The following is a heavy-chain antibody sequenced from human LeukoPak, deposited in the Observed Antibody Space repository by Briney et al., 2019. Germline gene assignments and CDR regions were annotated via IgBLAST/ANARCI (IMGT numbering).Heavy chain of an antibody. CDR1: GFTFSSYS. J-gene: IGHJ3*02. V-gene: IGHV3-21*01. D-gene: IGHD4-17*01. CDR3: ARGDDYGDYEGAFDI. CDR2: ISSSSSYI. Sequence: KPGGSLRLSCAASGFTFSSYSMNWVRQAPGKGLEWVSSISSSSSYIYYADSVKGRFTISRDNAKNSPYLQMNSLRAEDTAVYYCARGDDYGDYEGAFDIWGQGTMVTVSS.